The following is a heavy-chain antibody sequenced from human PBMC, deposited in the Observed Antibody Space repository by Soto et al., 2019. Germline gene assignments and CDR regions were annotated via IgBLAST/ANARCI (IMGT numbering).Heavy chain of an antibody. J-gene: IGHJ6*02. CDR2: IIPIFGTA. Sequence: SVKVACKASGGTFSSYAISWVRQAPGQGLEWMGGIIPIFGTANYAQKFQGRVTITADESTSTAYMELSSLRSEDTAVYYCASLYGYSYGFGYYYYGMDVWGQGTTVTVSS. D-gene: IGHD5-18*01. V-gene: IGHV1-69*13. CDR3: ASLYGYSYGFGYYYYGMDV. CDR1: GGTFSSYA.